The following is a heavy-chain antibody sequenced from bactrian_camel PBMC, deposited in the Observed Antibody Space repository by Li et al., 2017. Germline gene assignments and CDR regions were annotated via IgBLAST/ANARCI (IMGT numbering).Heavy chain of an antibody. Sequence: QLVESGGGLVQPGGSLRLSCAASGFTLSSYRTHWVRQAPGKGLEWVSIINRGGTTYYADSMKGRFTISRDNATNTVYLQMNSLKPDDTAMYYCAAAGHRFWSWEQCSWSSLSMFSYWGQGTQVTVS. J-gene: IGHJ6*01. CDR1: GFTLSSYR. CDR2: IINRGGTT. D-gene: IGHD6*01. V-gene: IGHV3S25*01. CDR3: AAAGHRFWSWEQCSWSSLSMFSY.